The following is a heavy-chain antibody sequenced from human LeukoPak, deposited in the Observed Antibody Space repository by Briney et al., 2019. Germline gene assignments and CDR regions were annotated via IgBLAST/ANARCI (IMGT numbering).Heavy chain of an antibody. Sequence: SETLSLTCSVSDGSINSYYWNWTRRPPGKGLEWIGYIYYDGNTNYSPSLKSRVTMSVDTSKNLFSLKVSSVTAADTAVYYCARGRSNYYGMDVWGQGTTVTVSS. CDR3: ARGRSNYYGMDV. CDR2: IYYDGNT. J-gene: IGHJ6*02. V-gene: IGHV4-59*01. D-gene: IGHD1-26*01. CDR1: DGSINSYY.